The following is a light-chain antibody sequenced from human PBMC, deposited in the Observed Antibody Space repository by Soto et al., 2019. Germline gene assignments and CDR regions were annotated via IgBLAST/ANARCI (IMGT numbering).Light chain of an antibody. V-gene: IGLV1-40*01. Sequence: QSALTQPPSVSGAPGQRVTISCTGSSSNIGAGYDVHWYQQLPGTAPKLLISDNINRPSGVPDRFSGSKSGTSASLAITGLQAEDEADYYCQSYDSSLSAYVVFGGGTKLTVL. J-gene: IGLJ2*01. CDR3: QSYDSSLSAYVV. CDR1: SSNIGAGYD. CDR2: DNI.